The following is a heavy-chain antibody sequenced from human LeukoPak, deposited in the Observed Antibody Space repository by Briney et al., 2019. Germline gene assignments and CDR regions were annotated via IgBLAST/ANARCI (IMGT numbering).Heavy chain of an antibody. J-gene: IGHJ4*02. D-gene: IGHD3-16*02. CDR2: ISSSGSTI. Sequence: GGSLRLSCAASGFTFSDYYMSWIRQAPGKGLEWVSYISSSGSTIYYADSVKGRFTISRDNSKNTLYLQMNSLRAEDTAVYYCAKGGDYVWGSYRWLDYWGQGTLVTVSS. CDR3: AKGGDYVWGSYRWLDY. V-gene: IGHV3-11*01. CDR1: GFTFSDYY.